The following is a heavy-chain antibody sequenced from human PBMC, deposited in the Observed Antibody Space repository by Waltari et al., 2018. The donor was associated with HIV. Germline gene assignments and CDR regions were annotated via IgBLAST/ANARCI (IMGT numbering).Heavy chain of an antibody. V-gene: IGHV4-59*01. CDR2: VHGSGST. Sequence: QVQLQESGPGLVKPSETLSLICSVSGGPTSGYYWTWIRQPPGKGLEWIGYVHGSGSTKSNPSLQSRVTISIDTSKNKVSLALNSVTAADTAVYFCARVKASYYDGSGFYFLDYWGQGTLVTVSS. CDR3: ARVKASYYDGSGFYFLDY. D-gene: IGHD3-22*01. CDR1: GGPTSGYY. J-gene: IGHJ4*02.